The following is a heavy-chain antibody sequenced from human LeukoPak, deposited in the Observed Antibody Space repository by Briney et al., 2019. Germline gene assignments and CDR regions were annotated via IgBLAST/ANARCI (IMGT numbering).Heavy chain of an antibody. CDR2: INHSGST. J-gene: IGHJ6*03. CDR1: GGSFSGYY. V-gene: IGHV4-34*01. CDR3: ARKSQLWSKYYYYYYMDV. D-gene: IGHD5-18*01. Sequence: SETLSLTCAVYGGSFSGYYWSWIRHPPGKGLEWIGEINHSGSTNYNPSLKSRVTISVDTSKNQFSLKLSSVTAADTAVYYCARKSQLWSKYYYYYYMDVWGKGTTVTVSS.